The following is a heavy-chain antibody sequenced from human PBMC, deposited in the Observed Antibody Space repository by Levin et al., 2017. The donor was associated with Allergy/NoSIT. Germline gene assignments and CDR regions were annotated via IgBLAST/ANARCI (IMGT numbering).Heavy chain of an antibody. CDR1: GFTFGDYA. J-gene: IGHJ4*02. V-gene: IGHV3-49*03. D-gene: IGHD2-2*02. CDR3: TRAPQLLYGPPSNSFDY. Sequence: GGSLRLSCTASGFTFGDYAMSWFRQAPGKGLEWVGFIRSKAYGGTTEYAASVKGRFTISRDDSKSIAYLQMNRLKTEDTAVYYCTRAPQLLYGPPSNSFDYWGQGTLVTVSS. CDR2: IRSKAYGGTT.